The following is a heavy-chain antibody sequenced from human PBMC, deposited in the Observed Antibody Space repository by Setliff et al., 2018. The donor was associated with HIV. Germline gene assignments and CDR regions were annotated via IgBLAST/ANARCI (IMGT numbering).Heavy chain of an antibody. V-gene: IGHV1-46*01. Sequence: ASVKVSCKASGYTFTNYFMHWVRQAPGQGLEWMGIIDPSDGTTAYVERFQGRVSMTSDTSTSTVYMEMSNLRSEDTAIYYCAKEYHTEATGRRLANYFDYWGQGTLVTVSS. CDR1: GYTFTNYF. CDR2: IDPSDGTT. D-gene: IGHD6-13*01. J-gene: IGHJ4*02. CDR3: AKEYHTEATGRRLANYFDY.